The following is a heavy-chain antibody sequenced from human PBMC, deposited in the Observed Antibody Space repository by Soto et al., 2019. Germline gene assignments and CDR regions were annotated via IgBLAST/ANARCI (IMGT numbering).Heavy chain of an antibody. D-gene: IGHD3-22*01. CDR1: GFTFSTYG. J-gene: IGHJ4*02. V-gene: IGHV3-30*03. CDR3: VRARSTDSRPDY. Sequence: PGGSLRLSCAASGFTFSTYGMHWVRQAPGKGLDWVAVISYDGGNKFYEDSLKGRFTISRDNAKNSLFLQLDSLRAEDTAVYFCVRARSTDSRPDYWGQGTLVTVSS. CDR2: ISYDGGNK.